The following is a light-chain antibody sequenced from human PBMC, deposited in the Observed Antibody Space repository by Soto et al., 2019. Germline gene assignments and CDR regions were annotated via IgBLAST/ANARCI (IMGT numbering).Light chain of an antibody. J-gene: IGKJ5*01. Sequence: EIVLTQSPATLSLSPGERATLSCRASQSVSSSYLAWYQQKPGQAPRLLIYGASIRATGIPDRFSGSGSGTDFTLTISRLEPEDFAVFYCQQYGSSITFGQGARLEI. CDR3: QQYGSSIT. CDR1: QSVSSSY. CDR2: GAS. V-gene: IGKV3-20*01.